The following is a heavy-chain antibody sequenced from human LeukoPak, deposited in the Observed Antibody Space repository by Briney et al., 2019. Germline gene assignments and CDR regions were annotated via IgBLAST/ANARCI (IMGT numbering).Heavy chain of an antibody. J-gene: IGHJ4*02. CDR3: ASGYSGSPLDY. CDR2: IYYSGST. CDR1: GGSISSGDYY. Sequence: NPSETLSLTCTVSGGSISSGDYYWSWIRQPPGKGLEWIGYIYYSGSTYYNPSLKSRVTISVDTSKNQFSLKLSSVTAADTAVYYCASGYSGSPLDYWGQGTLVTVSS. V-gene: IGHV4-30-4*08. D-gene: IGHD1-26*01.